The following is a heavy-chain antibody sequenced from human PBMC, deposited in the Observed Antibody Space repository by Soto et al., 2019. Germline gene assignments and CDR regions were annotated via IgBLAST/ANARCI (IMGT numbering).Heavy chain of an antibody. V-gene: IGHV1-2*02. CDR2: INLNSGGT. J-gene: IGHJ5*02. D-gene: IGHD5-12*01. CDR3: ARDMGGYDLYGPDT. Sequence: ASVKVSCKTSGDTFTDSSMHWVRQAPGQGLEWMGWINLNSGGTNYAQKFQGRVTMTRDTSIITAYMELTRLKSDDTAVYYCARDMGGYDLYGPDTWGQGTLVPVSS. CDR1: GDTFTDSS.